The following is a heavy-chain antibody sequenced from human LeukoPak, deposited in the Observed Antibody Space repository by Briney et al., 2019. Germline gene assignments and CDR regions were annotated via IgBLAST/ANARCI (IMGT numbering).Heavy chain of an antibody. Sequence: GESLKISCKSSGYTFSSYWIGWVRQMPGKGREWMGIIYPGDSDTRYSPSFQGQVTISADKSISTAYLQWSSLKASDTAMYYCARLLVGATTAPDYWGQGTLVTVSS. V-gene: IGHV5-51*01. J-gene: IGHJ4*02. CDR1: GYTFSSYW. CDR3: ARLLVGATTAPDY. D-gene: IGHD1-26*01. CDR2: IYPGDSDT.